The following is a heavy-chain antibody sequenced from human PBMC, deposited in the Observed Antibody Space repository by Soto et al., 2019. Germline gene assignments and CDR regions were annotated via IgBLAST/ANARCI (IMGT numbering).Heavy chain of an antibody. V-gene: IGHV5-10-1*01. CDR3: ARLDGPATGFSGMDV. Sequence: PGESLKISCKGSGYSFTSYWISWVRQMPGKGLEWMGRIDPSDSYTNYSPSFQGHVTISADKSISTAYLQWSSLKASDTAMYYCARLDGPATGFSGMDVWGQGTTVTVSS. CDR1: GYSFTSYW. J-gene: IGHJ6*02. CDR2: IDPSDSYT. D-gene: IGHD3-9*01.